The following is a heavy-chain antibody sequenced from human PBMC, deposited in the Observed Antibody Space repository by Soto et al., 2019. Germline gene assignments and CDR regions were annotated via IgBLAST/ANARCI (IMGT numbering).Heavy chain of an antibody. CDR1: GFTFSSYG. CDR3: AKEGSGYENWFDP. J-gene: IGHJ5*02. D-gene: IGHD3-3*01. CDR2: ISYDGRNK. V-gene: IGHV3-30*18. Sequence: QVQLVESGGGVVQPGRSLRLSCAASGFTFSSYGMHWVRQAPGKGLEWVAVISYDGRNKYYADSVKGRVTITRDNSKNTLYLQMNSLRAEDTAVYYCAKEGSGYENWFDPWGQGTLVTVPS.